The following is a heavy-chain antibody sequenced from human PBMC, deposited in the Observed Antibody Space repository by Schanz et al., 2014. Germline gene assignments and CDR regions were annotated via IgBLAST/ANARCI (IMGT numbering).Heavy chain of an antibody. Sequence: EVQLLESGGGLVQPGGSLRLSCAASGFTFSNHALSWVRQAPGKGLEWVSGIGGSGDSTHYADSVKGRFIISRDNSKNTLYLQVNSLRAEDTAVYYCAKHVRSLTGNDYWGQGTTVTVSS. CDR3: AKHVRSLTGNDY. D-gene: IGHD3-9*01. J-gene: IGHJ4*03. CDR2: IGGSGDST. CDR1: GFTFSNHA. V-gene: IGHV3-23*01.